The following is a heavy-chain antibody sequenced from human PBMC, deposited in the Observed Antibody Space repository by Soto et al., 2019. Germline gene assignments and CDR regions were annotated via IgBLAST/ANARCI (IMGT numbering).Heavy chain of an antibody. D-gene: IGHD6-13*01. Sequence: PSETLSLTCAVYGGSFSGYYWSWIRQPPGKGLEWIGEINHSGSTNYNPSLKSRVTISVDTSKNQFSLKLSSVTAADTAVYYFARGRTSGNSSSPGGDYSGQGTLVTVSS. CDR1: GGSFSGYY. J-gene: IGHJ4*02. CDR2: INHSGST. V-gene: IGHV4-34*01. CDR3: ARGRTSGNSSSPGGDY.